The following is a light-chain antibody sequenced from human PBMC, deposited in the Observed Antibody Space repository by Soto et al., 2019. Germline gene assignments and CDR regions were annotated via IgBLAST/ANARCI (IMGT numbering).Light chain of an antibody. CDR1: SSDVGGYNY. CDR3: SSYAGSNNLV. Sequence: QSALTQPPSASGSPGQSVTISCTGTSSDVGGYNYVSWYQQHPGKAPKLMIYDVSKRPSGVPDRFSGSKSGNTASLTVSGLQAEAEAYYYCSSYAGSNNLVFGGGTKVTVL. CDR2: DVS. J-gene: IGLJ2*01. V-gene: IGLV2-8*01.